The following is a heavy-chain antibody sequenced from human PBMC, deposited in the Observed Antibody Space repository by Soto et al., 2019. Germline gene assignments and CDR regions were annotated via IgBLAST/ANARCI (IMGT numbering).Heavy chain of an antibody. CDR2: ISDSGGSA. V-gene: IGHV3-23*01. CDR1: GFTFSNYA. D-gene: IGHD4-17*01. J-gene: IGHJ4*02. Sequence: GGSLRHSCAASGFTFSNYAMSWVRQAPGKGLEWVSGISDSGGSAYNADSVKGRFTISRDNAKSTLYLQMNSLRAEDTAVYYCAKDVSYGGKRPYYFDYWGQGTLVTVSS. CDR3: AKDVSYGGKRPYYFDY.